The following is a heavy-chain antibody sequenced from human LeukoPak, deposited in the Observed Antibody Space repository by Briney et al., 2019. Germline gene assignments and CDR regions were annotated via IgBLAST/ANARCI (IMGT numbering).Heavy chain of an antibody. CDR2: ISWNTGTI. Sequence: GGSLRLSCAASGFSFDDYAMHWVRQAPGKGLEWVSGISWNTGTIGYADSVKGRFTISRDNAKNSLYLQMNSLRPEDTAVYYCAGYGGQGFGVSLDVWGQGTLITVTS. V-gene: IGHV3-9*01. J-gene: IGHJ3*01. D-gene: IGHD3-3*01. CDR1: GFSFDDYA. CDR3: AGYGGQGFGVSLDV.